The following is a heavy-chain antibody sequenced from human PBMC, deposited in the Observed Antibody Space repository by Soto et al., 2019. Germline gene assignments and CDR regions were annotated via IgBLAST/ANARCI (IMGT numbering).Heavy chain of an antibody. CDR1: GFTFSNAW. CDR2: IKSKTDGGTT. Sequence: GGSLRLSCAASGFTFSNAWMSWVRQAPGKGLEWVGRIKSKTDGGTTDYAAPVKGRFTISRDDSKNTLYLQMNSLKTEDTAVYYCTTDASAMALGGYYYYYMDVWGKGTTVTVSS. J-gene: IGHJ6*03. V-gene: IGHV3-15*01. CDR3: TTDASAMALGGYYYYYMDV. D-gene: IGHD5-18*01.